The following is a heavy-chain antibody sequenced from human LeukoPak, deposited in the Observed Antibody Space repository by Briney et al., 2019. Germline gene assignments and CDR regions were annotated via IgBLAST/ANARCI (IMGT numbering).Heavy chain of an antibody. J-gene: IGHJ6*02. V-gene: IGHV4-39*07. Sequence: PSETLSLTCTVSGGSIISNSYYWGWIRQPPGKGLEWIGSIYYSGSTYYNPSLKSPVTISVDTSKNQFSLKLSSVTAADTAVYYCARDTVDDYYGSGSRGPGYADVWGQGTTVTVSS. D-gene: IGHD3-10*01. CDR2: IYYSGST. CDR1: GGSIISNSYY. CDR3: ARDTVDDYYGSGSRGPGYADV.